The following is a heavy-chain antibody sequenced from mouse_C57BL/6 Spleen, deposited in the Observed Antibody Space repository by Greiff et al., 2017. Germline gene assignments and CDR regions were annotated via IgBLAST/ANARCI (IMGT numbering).Heavy chain of an antibody. J-gene: IGHJ2*01. V-gene: IGHV1-63*01. D-gene: IGHD4-1*01. CDR2: IYPGGGYT. CDR1: GYTFTNYC. CDR3: ARMGRGGFDY. Sequence: QVQLQQSGAELVRPGTSVKMSCKASGYTFTNYCIGWAKQRPGHGLEWIGDIYPGGGYTNYNEKFKGKATLTADKSSSTAYMQFSSLTSEDSAIYYCARMGRGGFDYWGQGTTLTVSS.